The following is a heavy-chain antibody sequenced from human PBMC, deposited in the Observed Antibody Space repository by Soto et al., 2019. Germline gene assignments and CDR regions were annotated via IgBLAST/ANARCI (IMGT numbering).Heavy chain of an antibody. J-gene: IGHJ4*02. CDR2: INQDESGE. CDR1: GFTFTAYS. V-gene: IGHV3-7*01. Sequence: GESLRLSFEASGFTFTAYSISWVRQAPGKGLKWVANINQDESGENYVANVRGRFAISRDNARSSVYLQMNSLTAEDTAVYYCARTLWPEDYWGQGT. D-gene: IGHD3-16*01. CDR3: ARTLWPEDY.